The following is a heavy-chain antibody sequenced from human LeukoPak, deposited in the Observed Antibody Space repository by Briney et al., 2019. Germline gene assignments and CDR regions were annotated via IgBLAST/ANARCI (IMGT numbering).Heavy chain of an antibody. V-gene: IGHV3-7*01. J-gene: IGHJ4*02. Sequence: GGSLRLSCAASGFTFSSCWMNWVRQPPGKGLEWVANIKQDGSEKYYVDSVKGRFTISRDNAKKSLYLQMNSLRAEDTGVYYCARDPSRGYTYGYGDYWGQGILVTVSS. CDR1: GFTFSSCW. CDR2: IKQDGSEK. CDR3: ARDPSRGYTYGYGDY. D-gene: IGHD5-18*01.